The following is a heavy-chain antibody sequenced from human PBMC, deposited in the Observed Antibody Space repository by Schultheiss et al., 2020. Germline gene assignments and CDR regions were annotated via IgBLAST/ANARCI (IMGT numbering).Heavy chain of an antibody. CDR1: GGSISSYY. J-gene: IGHJ6*02. CDR2: IYHSGST. CDR3: AREESGMDV. V-gene: IGHV4-30-4*01. D-gene: IGHD5-24*01. Sequence: SQTLSLTCTVSGGSISSYYWSWIRQPPGKGLEWIGYIYHSGSTYYNPSLKSRVTISVDRSKNQFSLKLSSVTAADTAVYYCAREESGMDVWGQGTTVTVSS.